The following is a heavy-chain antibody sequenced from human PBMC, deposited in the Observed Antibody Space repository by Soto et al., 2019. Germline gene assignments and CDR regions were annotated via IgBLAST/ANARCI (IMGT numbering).Heavy chain of an antibody. CDR3: ARVLYYGSGSYSPYGMDV. D-gene: IGHD3-10*01. V-gene: IGHV1-69*01. CDR2: VSPPFRTS. J-gene: IGHJ6*02. CDR1: GVSFNNNG. Sequence: QVQLVQSGAEVQKPGSSVKVSCKTSGVSFNNNGIGWVRQAPGHGREWMGGVSPPFRTSNYARKFQGRTSITADGSTGKVNMELSSLTSEDTAEYYCARVLYYGSGSYSPYGMDVWGQGTTVTVSS.